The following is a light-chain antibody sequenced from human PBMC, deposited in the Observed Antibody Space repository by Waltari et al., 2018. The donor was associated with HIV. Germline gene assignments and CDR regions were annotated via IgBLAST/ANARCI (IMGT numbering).Light chain of an antibody. CDR2: RNS. CDR1: SSNIRSNF. CDR3: AAWDDSLSGGV. J-gene: IGLJ2*01. Sequence: QSVLTQPPSTSGTPGQSVTITCSGSSSNIRSNFVYWYQQVPGTAPQRLIPRNSQRPSGVPGRFSGSKSGTSASLASSGLRAEDGADYYCAAWDDSLSGGVFGGGTKLTVL. V-gene: IGLV1-47*01.